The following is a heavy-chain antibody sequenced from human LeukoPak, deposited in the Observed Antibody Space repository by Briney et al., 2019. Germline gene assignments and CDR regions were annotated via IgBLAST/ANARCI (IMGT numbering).Heavy chain of an antibody. CDR2: IKSKTDGGTT. Sequence: GGSLRLSCAASGFGFSNAWMSWVRQAPGKGLEWVGRIKSKTDGGTTDYAAPVKGRFTVSRDDSKNTLYLQMNSLRAEDTAVYYCARDSRQDYYDSSGYLWFAFDIWGQGTMVTVSS. J-gene: IGHJ3*02. CDR3: ARDSRQDYYDSSGYLWFAFDI. CDR1: GFGFSNAW. V-gene: IGHV3-15*01. D-gene: IGHD3-22*01.